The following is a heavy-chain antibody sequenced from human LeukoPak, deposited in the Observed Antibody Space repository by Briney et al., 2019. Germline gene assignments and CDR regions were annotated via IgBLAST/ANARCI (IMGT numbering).Heavy chain of an antibody. CDR1: GFSFSSFW. CDR2: IKEDGTET. Sequence: GGSLRLSCAASGFSFSSFWMSWVRLAPGKGLEWVANIKEDGTETYYVDSVKGRFTISRDNAKNSLYLQMNSLRVEDTAVYYCAKEGRSLQTYWGQGTLVTVSS. CDR3: AKEGRSLQTY. J-gene: IGHJ4*02. V-gene: IGHV3-7*03. D-gene: IGHD5-24*01.